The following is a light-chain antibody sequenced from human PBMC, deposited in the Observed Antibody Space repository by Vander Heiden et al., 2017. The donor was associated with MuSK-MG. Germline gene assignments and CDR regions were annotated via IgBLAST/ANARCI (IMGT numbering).Light chain of an antibody. Sequence: AIRMTQSPSSFSASTGDRVTITCRASQGISSYLAWYQQKPGKAPKLLIYAASTLQSGVPSSFSGSGSGTDFTLTISCLQSEDFATYYCQQYYSYPYTFGQGTKLEFK. J-gene: IGKJ2*01. CDR3: QQYYSYPYT. V-gene: IGKV1-8*01. CDR1: QGISSY. CDR2: AAS.